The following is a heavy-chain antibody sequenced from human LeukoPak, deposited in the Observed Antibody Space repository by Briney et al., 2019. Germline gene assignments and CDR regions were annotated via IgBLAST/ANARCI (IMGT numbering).Heavy chain of an antibody. CDR1: GFTFSSYG. CDR3: AKDGYYYDSSGYLDY. D-gene: IGHD3-22*01. Sequence: GRSLRLSCAASGFTFSSYGMHWVRQAPGKGLEWVAVISYDGSNKYYADSVKGRFTISRDNSKNTLYLQMNSLRAGDTAVYYCAKDGYYYDSSGYLDYWGQGTLVTVSS. J-gene: IGHJ4*02. CDR2: ISYDGSNK. V-gene: IGHV3-30*18.